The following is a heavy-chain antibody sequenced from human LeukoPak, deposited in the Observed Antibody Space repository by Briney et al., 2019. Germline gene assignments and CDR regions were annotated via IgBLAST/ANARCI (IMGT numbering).Heavy chain of an antibody. CDR2: INQDGRAK. J-gene: IGHJ6*03. D-gene: IGHD4-11*01. V-gene: IGHV3-7*01. CDR1: GFTFSRFW. Sequence: GGSLRLSCVVSGFTFSRFWMNWVRQAPGKGLEWVANINQDGRAKYYVDSVKGRFTISRDNAKNSLYLQMSSLRAEDTAVYYCARDQTDYSNYWYYYYYMDVWGKGTTVTVSS. CDR3: ARDQTDYSNYWYYYYYMDV.